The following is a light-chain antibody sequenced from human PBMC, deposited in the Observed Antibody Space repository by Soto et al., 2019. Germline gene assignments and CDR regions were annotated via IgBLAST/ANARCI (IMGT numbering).Light chain of an antibody. CDR2: GAA. V-gene: IGKV3-15*01. CDR3: QQYNDWWT. J-gene: IGKJ1*01. Sequence: IVMTQSPATLSVSPGEKVTLSCRASQSVNTKFAWYQQQPGPPPRLLIYGAATRATGIPGRCSGGGSGTEFTLTIGSLQSEDFAVYYCQQYNDWWTFGQGTKVDIK. CDR1: QSVNTK.